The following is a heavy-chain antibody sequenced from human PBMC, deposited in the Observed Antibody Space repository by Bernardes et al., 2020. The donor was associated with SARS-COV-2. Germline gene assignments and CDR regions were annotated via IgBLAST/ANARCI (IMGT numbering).Heavy chain of an antibody. J-gene: IGHJ2*01. CDR2: VNLDGSTT. V-gene: IGHV3-74*01. CDR1: GFTFSSYW. Sequence: GRSLRLSCAASGFTFSSYWMHWVRQAPGKGLVWVSRVNLDGSTTTYADFVKGRFTISRDNAKNTLYLQMNSLRAEDTAVYYCARVGATLYDWYFDPWGRGTLVTVSS. CDR3: ARVGATLYDWYFDP. D-gene: IGHD1-26*01.